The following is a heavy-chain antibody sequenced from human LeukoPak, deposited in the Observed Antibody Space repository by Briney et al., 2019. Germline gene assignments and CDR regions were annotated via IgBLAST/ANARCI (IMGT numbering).Heavy chain of an antibody. CDR3: TRSDFWRGYSTGYFDY. V-gene: IGHV3-49*04. J-gene: IGHJ4*02. Sequence: GGSLRLSCAASGFTFSSYAMSWVRQAPGKGLEWISHIRSRAFGGTTDYAASVKGRFTISRDDSKSIAYLQMNSLKTEDTAVYYCTRSDFWRGYSTGYFDYWGLGTRVTVSS. CDR2: IRSRAFGGTT. D-gene: IGHD3-3*01. CDR1: GFTFSSYA.